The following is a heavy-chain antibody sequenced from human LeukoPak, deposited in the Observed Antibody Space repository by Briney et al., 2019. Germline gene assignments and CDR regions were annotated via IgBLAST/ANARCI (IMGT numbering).Heavy chain of an antibody. D-gene: IGHD2-2*01. Sequence: ASVKVSCKASGYTFTGYYMHWVRQAPGQGLEWMGWINPNSGGTNYAQKFQGRVTMTRDTSISTAYMELSRLRSDDTAVYYCARCCSSTSCPNWFDLWGQGTLVTVSS. J-gene: IGHJ5*02. V-gene: IGHV1-2*02. CDR1: GYTFTGYY. CDR3: ARCCSSTSCPNWFDL. CDR2: INPNSGGT.